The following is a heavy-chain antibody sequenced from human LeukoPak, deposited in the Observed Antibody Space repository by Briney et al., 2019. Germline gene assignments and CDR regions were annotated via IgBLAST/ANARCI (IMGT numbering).Heavy chain of an antibody. CDR1: GYTFINYY. CDR2: INPNGVST. J-gene: IGHJ3*02. V-gene: IGHV1-46*01. CDR3: ARHWIPLPRYCSSTSCYGVAAFDI. Sequence: ASVKVSCKASGYTFINYYIHRVRQAPGQGLEWMGIINPNGVSTSYAQKFQGRVTMTRDTSISTAYMELSRLRSDDTAVYYCARHWIPLPRYCSSTSCYGVAAFDIWGQGTMVTVSS. D-gene: IGHD2-2*01.